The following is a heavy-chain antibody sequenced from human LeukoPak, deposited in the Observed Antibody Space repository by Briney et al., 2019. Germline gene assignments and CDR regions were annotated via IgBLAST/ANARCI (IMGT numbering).Heavy chain of an antibody. CDR1: GYTFIGNY. J-gene: IGHJ6*03. CDR2: INPNSGGT. CDR3: ARAAHYYYYLDV. Sequence: ASVKVSCKASGYTFIGNYMHWVRQAPGQGLGWMGWINPNSGGTNYAQKFQGRVTMTRDTSISTAYMELSRLKSGDTAVYYCARAAHYYYYLDVWGKGTTVTVS. V-gene: IGHV1-2*02.